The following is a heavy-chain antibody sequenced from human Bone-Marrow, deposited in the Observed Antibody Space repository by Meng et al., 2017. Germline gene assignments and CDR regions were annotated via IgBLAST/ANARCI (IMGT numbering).Heavy chain of an antibody. Sequence: GESLKTSCAASGFIVSSYGMHWVRQAPGKGLEWVVVIWYDGSNKYYADSVKGRSTISRDNSKNTLEQQMNSLRAEGTAVYYCARDLLSQTDYWGQGTLVTVSS. CDR1: GFIVSSYG. V-gene: IGHV3-33*01. J-gene: IGHJ4*02. CDR2: IWYDGSNK. D-gene: IGHD2-15*01. CDR3: ARDLLSQTDY.